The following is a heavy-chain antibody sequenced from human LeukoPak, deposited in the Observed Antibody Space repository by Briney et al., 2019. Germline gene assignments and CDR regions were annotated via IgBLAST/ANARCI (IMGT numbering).Heavy chain of an antibody. CDR3: AREQMGPNGYYYGMDV. D-gene: IGHD2-8*01. V-gene: IGHV3-30-3*01. Sequence: GGALRLSCLASGFSFSSYAMHWVRQAPGKGLEWVALITSPGDHKYYADSVKGRFIISRDNSKDTLYLQMDSLRGDDTAVFYCAREQMGPNGYYYGMDVWGQGTTVTVSS. CDR1: GFSFSSYA. CDR2: ITSPGDHK. J-gene: IGHJ6*02.